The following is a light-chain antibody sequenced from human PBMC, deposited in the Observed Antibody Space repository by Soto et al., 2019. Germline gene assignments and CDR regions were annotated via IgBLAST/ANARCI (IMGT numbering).Light chain of an antibody. J-gene: IGKJ4*01. Sequence: DIQMTQSLSSLSASVGDRVTITCQANQDINNSLNWYQQRPGEAPKLLIYVASILEAGVPSRFSGSGFGTTFTLTISSLQPEDFATYYCQQFDNLPLTFGGGTKVELK. CDR1: QDINNS. V-gene: IGKV1-33*01. CDR2: VAS. CDR3: QQFDNLPLT.